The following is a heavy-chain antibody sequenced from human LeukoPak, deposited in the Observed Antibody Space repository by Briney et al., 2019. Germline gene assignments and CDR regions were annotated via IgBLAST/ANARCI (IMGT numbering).Heavy chain of an antibody. Sequence: PSETLSLTCTVSGGSISSGGYYWSWIRQHPGKGLEWIGYIYYSGSTYYNPSLKSRVTISVDTSKNQFSLKLSSVTAADTAVYYCARPSSGGWYNWFDPWGQGTLVTVSS. D-gene: IGHD3-10*01. CDR2: IYYSGST. CDR1: GGSISSGGYY. V-gene: IGHV4-31*03. CDR3: ARPSSGGWYNWFDP. J-gene: IGHJ5*02.